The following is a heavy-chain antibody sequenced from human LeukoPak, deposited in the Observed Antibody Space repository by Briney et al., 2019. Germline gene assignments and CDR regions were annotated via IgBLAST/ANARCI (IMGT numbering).Heavy chain of an antibody. V-gene: IGHV3-11*01. CDR2: ISSSGSTI. CDR3: ASRVEMANLYYYYYRKDV. J-gene: IGHJ6*02. Sequence: GGSLRLSCAASGFTFSDYYMSWIRQAPGKGLEWVSYISSSGSTIYYADSVKGRFTISRDNAKNSLYLQMNSLRAEDTAVYYCASRVEMANLYYYYYRKDVWGQGTTVTVSS. CDR1: GFTFSDYY. D-gene: IGHD5-24*01.